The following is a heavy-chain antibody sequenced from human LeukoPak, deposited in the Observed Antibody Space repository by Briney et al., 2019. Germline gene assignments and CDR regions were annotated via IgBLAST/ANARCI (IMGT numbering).Heavy chain of an antibody. CDR1: GFTFVDYG. V-gene: IGHV3-21*01. Sequence: GGSLRLSCATSGFTFVDYGLSWVRRAPGKGLEWVSSISSSSSYIYYADSVKGRFTISRDNAKNSLYLQMNSLRAEDTAVYHCAREIYGDYGSDYWGQGTLVTVSS. D-gene: IGHD4-17*01. CDR2: ISSSSSYI. J-gene: IGHJ4*02. CDR3: AREIYGDYGSDY.